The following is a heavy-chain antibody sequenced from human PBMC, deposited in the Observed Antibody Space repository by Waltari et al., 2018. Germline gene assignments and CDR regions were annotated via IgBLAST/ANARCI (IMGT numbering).Heavy chain of an antibody. CDR1: GGSISSDSYY. CDR2: ISYSGST. CDR3: ARLSYHIVTGYGWFDP. V-gene: IGHV4-39*01. J-gene: IGHJ5*02. Sequence: QLQLQESGPGLVKPSATLSLTCTVSGGSISSDSYYWGWLRQPPGNGLEWIGIISYSGSTYYNPSLKSRVTISVDTSKNQFSLKLSSVTAADTAVYYCARLSYHIVTGYGWFDPWGLGTLVTVSS. D-gene: IGHD3-9*01.